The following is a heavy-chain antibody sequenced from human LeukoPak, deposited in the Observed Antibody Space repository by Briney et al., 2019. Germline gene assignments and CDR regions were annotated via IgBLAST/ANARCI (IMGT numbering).Heavy chain of an antibody. CDR1: SGSISDRNYH. V-gene: IGHV4-39*01. CDR2: IYYSGNT. J-gene: IGHJ4*02. Sequence: SETLSLTCSVSSGSISDRNYHWGWVRQPPGKGLEWIASIYYSGNTYFNPSLKSRVTISVDTSKNQFSLKLSSVTAADTAVYYCARLELSFDYWGQGTLVTVSS. D-gene: IGHD3-16*02. CDR3: ARLELSFDY.